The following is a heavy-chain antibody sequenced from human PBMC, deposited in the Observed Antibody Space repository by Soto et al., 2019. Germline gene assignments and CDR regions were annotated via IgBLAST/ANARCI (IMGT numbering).Heavy chain of an antibody. CDR1: GYSFTSYW. V-gene: IGHV5-51*01. CDR2: IYPGDSDT. D-gene: IGHD3-3*01. Sequence: GESLKISCKGSGYSFTSYWIGWVRQMPGKGLEWMGIIYPGDSDTRYSPSFQGQVTISADKSISTAYLQWSSLKASDTAMYYCARQHHYDFWSGYYNGYYYYYMDVWGKGTTVTVSS. CDR3: ARQHHYDFWSGYYNGYYYYYMDV. J-gene: IGHJ6*03.